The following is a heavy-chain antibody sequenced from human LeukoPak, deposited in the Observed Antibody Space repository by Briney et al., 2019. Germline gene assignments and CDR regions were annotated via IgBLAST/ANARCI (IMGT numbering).Heavy chain of an antibody. D-gene: IGHD6-19*01. CDR3: AREQWTDKTDY. Sequence: ASVKVSCKASGYTFTGYYMHWVRQAPGQGLEWMGRTNPNSGGTNYAQKFQGRVTMTRDTSISTAYMELSRLRSDDTAVYYCAREQWTDKTDYWGQGTLVTVSS. V-gene: IGHV1-2*06. CDR2: TNPNSGGT. CDR1: GYTFTGYY. J-gene: IGHJ4*02.